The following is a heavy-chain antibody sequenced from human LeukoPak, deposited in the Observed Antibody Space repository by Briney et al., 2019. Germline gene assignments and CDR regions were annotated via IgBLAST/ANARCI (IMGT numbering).Heavy chain of an antibody. V-gene: IGHV4-34*01. CDR2: INHSGST. J-gene: IGHJ4*02. CDR1: GGSFSGYY. D-gene: IGHD3-10*01. CDR3: ARGRRLMVRGWFDY. Sequence: SESLSLTCAVYGGSFSGYYWRWIRQPPGKGREWIGEINHSGSTNHNPSLTSRVTTSVDTSKNQFSLKLSSETAADTAVYYCARGRRLMVRGWFDYWGQGTLVTVSS.